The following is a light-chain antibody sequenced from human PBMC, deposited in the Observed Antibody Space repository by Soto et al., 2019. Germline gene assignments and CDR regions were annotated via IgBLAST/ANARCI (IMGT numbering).Light chain of an antibody. CDR3: HQYNDWPLT. J-gene: IGKJ1*01. CDR1: QSVSSR. Sequence: EVVMTQSPDTLSVSPGERATLSCRASQSVSSRLAWYQQKPGQAPRLLMHGASARATGIPARFTGSGSGTEFTLTISSLQSEDSAVYYCHQYNDWPLTFGLGTKVDIK. V-gene: IGKV3-15*01. CDR2: GAS.